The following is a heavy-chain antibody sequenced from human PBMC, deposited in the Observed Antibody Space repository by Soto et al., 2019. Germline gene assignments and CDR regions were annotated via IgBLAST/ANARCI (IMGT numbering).Heavy chain of an antibody. Sequence: SETLSLTCTVSGGSISSYYWSWIRQPPGKGLEWIGYIYYSGSTNYNPSLKSRVTISVDASKNQFSLKRSSVTAADTAVYYCAREGRYYDILNGYYRTNWFDPWGQGTLVTVSS. CDR2: IYYSGST. J-gene: IGHJ5*02. CDR1: GGSISSYY. CDR3: AREGRYYDILNGYYRTNWFDP. D-gene: IGHD3-9*01. V-gene: IGHV4-59*01.